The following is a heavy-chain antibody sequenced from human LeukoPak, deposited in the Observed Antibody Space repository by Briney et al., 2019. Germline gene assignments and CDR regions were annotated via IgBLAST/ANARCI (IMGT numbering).Heavy chain of an antibody. CDR2: INSDGSST. J-gene: IGHJ4*02. D-gene: IGHD4-17*01. Sequence: GGSLRLSCAASGFTFSSYWMHWVRQAPGKGLVWVSRINSDGSSTSYADSVKGRFTISRDNAKDTLYLQMNSLRAEDTAVYYCARAPTTVTTFDYWGQGTLVTVSS. CDR3: ARAPTTVTTFDY. CDR1: GFTFSSYW. V-gene: IGHV3-74*01.